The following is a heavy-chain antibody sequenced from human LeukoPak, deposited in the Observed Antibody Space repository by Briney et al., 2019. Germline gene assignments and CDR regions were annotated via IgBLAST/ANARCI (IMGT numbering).Heavy chain of an antibody. J-gene: IGHJ4*02. CDR3: TRDGFRLVPFDY. CDR2: ISPDGSST. CDR1: GFTFSSYW. Sequence: PGGSLRLSCAASGFTFSSYWMLWVRQTPGQGLVWVSRISPDGSSTSYADSVKGRFTISRDNAKNTLYLQMNSLRAEDTAVYYCTRDGFRLVPFDYWGQGTLVTVSS. V-gene: IGHV3-74*01. D-gene: IGHD6-19*01.